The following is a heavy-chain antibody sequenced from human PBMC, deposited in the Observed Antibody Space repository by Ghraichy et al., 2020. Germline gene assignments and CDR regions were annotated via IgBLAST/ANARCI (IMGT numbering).Heavy chain of an antibody. CDR3: ARTSYYYDSSGYWGYDAFDI. CDR2: IWYDGSNK. J-gene: IGHJ3*02. V-gene: IGHV3-33*01. Sequence: GGSLRLSCAASGFTFSSYGMHWVRQAPGKGLEWVAVIWYDGSNKYYADSVKGRFTISRDNSKNTLYLQMNSLRAEDPAVYYCARTSYYYDSSGYWGYDAFDIWGQGTMVTVSS. CDR1: GFTFSSYG. D-gene: IGHD3-22*01.